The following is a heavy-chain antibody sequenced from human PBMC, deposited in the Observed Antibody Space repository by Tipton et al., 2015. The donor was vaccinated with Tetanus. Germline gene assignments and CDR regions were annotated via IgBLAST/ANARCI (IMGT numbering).Heavy chain of an antibody. CDR2: IYSSGST. J-gene: IGHJ6*02. Sequence: TLSLTCTVSGGSLSTFYWNWIRQPAGKGLEWIGRIYSSGSTNYNPSLKSRVTGSIDTSKNQFSLELTSVTAADTAVYYCARDFRERSGTYFSYYYTMDVWGQGTTVTVSS. CDR1: GGSLSTFY. V-gene: IGHV4-4*07. D-gene: IGHD1-26*01. CDR3: ARDFRERSGTYFSYYYTMDV.